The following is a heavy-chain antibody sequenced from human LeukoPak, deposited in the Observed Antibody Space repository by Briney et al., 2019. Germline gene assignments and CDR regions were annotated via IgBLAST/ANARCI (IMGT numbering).Heavy chain of an antibody. V-gene: IGHV3-23*01. Sequence: QPGGSLRLSCAASGFTFSSYAMSWVRQAPGKGLEWVSAISGSGGSIYYADSVKGRFTISRDNSKNTLYLQMNSLRAEDTAVYYCAKDLGRDGSPSFVYFDYWGQGTLVTVSS. D-gene: IGHD5-24*01. CDR1: GFTFSSYA. CDR2: ISGSGGSI. CDR3: AKDLGRDGSPSFVYFDY. J-gene: IGHJ4*02.